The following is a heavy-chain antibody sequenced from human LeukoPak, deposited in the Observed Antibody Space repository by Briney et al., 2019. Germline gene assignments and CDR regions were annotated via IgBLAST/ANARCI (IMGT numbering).Heavy chain of an antibody. CDR3: AQDTRNTYYGMTPDFDY. Sequence: GGSLRLSCAASGFTFSNAWMSWVRQAPGKGLEWVGRIKSKTDGGTTDYAAPVKGRFTISRDDSKNTLYLQMNSLRAEDTAVYYCAQDTRNTYYGMTPDFDYWGQGTLVTVSS. CDR2: IKSKTDGGTT. J-gene: IGHJ4*02. V-gene: IGHV3-15*01. D-gene: IGHD3-3*01. CDR1: GFTFSNAW.